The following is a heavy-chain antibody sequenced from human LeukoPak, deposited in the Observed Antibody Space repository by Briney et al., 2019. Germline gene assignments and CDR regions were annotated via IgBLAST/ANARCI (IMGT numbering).Heavy chain of an antibody. V-gene: IGHV4-30-4*01. CDR1: GGSISSGDYY. Sequence: PSETLSLTCTVSGGSISSGDYYWSWIRQPPGKGLEWIGYIYYSGSTYYNPSLKSRVTISVDTSKNQFSLKLSSVTAADTAVYYCARVYCSSTSCFGAFDIWGQGTMVTVSS. D-gene: IGHD2-2*01. CDR2: IYYSGST. CDR3: ARVYCSSTSCFGAFDI. J-gene: IGHJ3*02.